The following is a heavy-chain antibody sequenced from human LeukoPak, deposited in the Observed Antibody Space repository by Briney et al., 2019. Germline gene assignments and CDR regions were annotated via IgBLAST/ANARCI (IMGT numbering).Heavy chain of an antibody. Sequence: SETLSLTCTVSGGSISSYYWSWIRQPPGKGLEWIGYIYTSGSTNYNPSLKSRVTISVDTSKNQFSLKLSSVTAADTAVYYCARQERDEYYYYYYMDVWGKGTTVTVSS. D-gene: IGHD1-1*01. CDR2: IYTSGST. V-gene: IGHV4-4*09. CDR1: GGSISSYY. J-gene: IGHJ6*03. CDR3: ARQERDEYYYYYYMDV.